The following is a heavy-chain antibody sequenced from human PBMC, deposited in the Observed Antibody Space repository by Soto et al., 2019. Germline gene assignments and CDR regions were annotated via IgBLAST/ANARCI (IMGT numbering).Heavy chain of an antibody. D-gene: IGHD2-2*01. J-gene: IGHJ4*02. CDR1: GGFIISGDSS. CDR3: ARGGNRYSTTSSGVGGFDY. V-gene: IGHV4-30-2*01. CDR2: IYHGGTT. Sequence: SETLSLTCAVSGGFIISGDSSWSWIRQPPGRGLEWIGHIYHGGTTFYNPSLKSRVAISEDRSKNQFSLNLSSVTAADTAVYYCARGGNRYSTTSSGVGGFDYWGQGTLVTVSS.